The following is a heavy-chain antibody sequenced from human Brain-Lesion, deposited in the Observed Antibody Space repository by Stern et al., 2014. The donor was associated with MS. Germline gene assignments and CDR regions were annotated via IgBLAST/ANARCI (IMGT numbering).Heavy chain of an antibody. CDR2: IHPSGSA. J-gene: IGHJ4*02. CDR1: GGSISSGSDY. Sequence: QVQLQESGPGLVKPSQTLSLTCTVSGGSISSGSDYWSWIRPPVGKGLEWIGRIHPSGSAFYTPSLQSRVPISTDTSMNQFSLELNSATAADTAIYYCASGYRIFDYWGQGILVTVSS. V-gene: IGHV4-61*02. CDR3: ASGYRIFDY. D-gene: IGHD5-18*01.